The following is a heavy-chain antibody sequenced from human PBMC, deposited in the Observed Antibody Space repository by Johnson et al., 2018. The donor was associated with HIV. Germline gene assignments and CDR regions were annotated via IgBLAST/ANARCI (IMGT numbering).Heavy chain of an antibody. D-gene: IGHD3-22*01. CDR2: ISYDGSNK. V-gene: IGHV3-30-3*01. CDR3: ARERNMIVVDDDAFDI. CDR1: GFTFSSYA. Sequence: QVQLVESVGGVVQPGRSLRLSCAASGFTFSSYAMHWVRQAPGKGLEWVAVISYDGSNKYYADSVKGRFTISRDNSKNTLYLQMNSLRAEDTAVYYCARERNMIVVDDDAFDIWGQGTMVTVSS. J-gene: IGHJ3*02.